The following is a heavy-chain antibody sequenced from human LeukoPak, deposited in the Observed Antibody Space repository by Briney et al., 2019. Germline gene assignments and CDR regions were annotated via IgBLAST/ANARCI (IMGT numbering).Heavy chain of an antibody. D-gene: IGHD2-21*01. CDR1: GYSFTSLY. Sequence: ASVKVSCTASGYSFTSLYMHWVRQASGQPPEWMGAIDPSGGTTRYAQKFQGRITMTRDTSTSTVHLELSSLRYDDTAVYYCARDRARVGIKDDAVDFWVQETMVIVSS. CDR3: ARDRARVGIKDDAVDF. J-gene: IGHJ3*01. CDR2: IDPSGGTT. V-gene: IGHV1-46*01.